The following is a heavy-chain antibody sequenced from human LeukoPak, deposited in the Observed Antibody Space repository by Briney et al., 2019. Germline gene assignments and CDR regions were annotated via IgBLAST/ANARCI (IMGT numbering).Heavy chain of an antibody. D-gene: IGHD3-22*01. J-gene: IGHJ3*02. CDR3: ARAPHYYDSPDAFDI. CDR1: GGSISSGSYY. Sequence: SQTLSLTCTVSGGSISSGSYYWSWIRQPAGKGLEWIGRIYTSGSTNYNPSLKSRVTISVDTSKNQFSLKLSSVTAADTAVYYCARAPHYYDSPDAFDIWGQGTMVTVSS. V-gene: IGHV4-61*02. CDR2: IYTSGST.